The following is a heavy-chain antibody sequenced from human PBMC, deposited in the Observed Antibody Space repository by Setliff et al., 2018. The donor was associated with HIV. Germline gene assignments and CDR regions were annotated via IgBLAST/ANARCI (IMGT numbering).Heavy chain of an antibody. Sequence: LSLTCTVSGDSISSRSYLWGWIRQPPGKGLAWIASMSYSGTSYYNPSLKSRVSISVDTSKNRFSLRLTSVTAADTAVYYCARQYQLYGDTYRYFDFWGQGTLVTVSS. D-gene: IGHD4-17*01. J-gene: IGHJ4*02. CDR2: MSYSGTS. CDR3: ARQYQLYGDTYRYFDF. V-gene: IGHV4-39*01. CDR1: GDSISSRSYL.